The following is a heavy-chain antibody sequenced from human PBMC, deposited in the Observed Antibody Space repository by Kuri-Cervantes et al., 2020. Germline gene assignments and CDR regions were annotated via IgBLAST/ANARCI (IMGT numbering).Heavy chain of an antibody. D-gene: IGHD4-17*01. CDR1: GFTFSSYS. J-gene: IGHJ4*02. CDR3: ARDDMTTVTTEDY. V-gene: IGHV3-21*01. Sequence: GESLKISCAASGFTFSSYSMNWVRQAPGKGLGWVSSISSSSSYIYYADSVKGRFTISRDNAKNSLYLQMNSLRAEDTAVYYCARDDMTTVTTEDYWGQGTLVTVSS. CDR2: ISSSSSYI.